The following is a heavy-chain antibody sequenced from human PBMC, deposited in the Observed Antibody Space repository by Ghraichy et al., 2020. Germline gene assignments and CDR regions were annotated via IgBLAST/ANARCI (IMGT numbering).Heavy chain of an antibody. CDR3: ARADGYGDSYYFDL. Sequence: GAIMPILGSTHCTQKFRGRVTITADGSTSTAYMELSSLRSDDTDVYFCARADGYGDSYYFDLWGQGTLVTVSS. J-gene: IGHJ4*02. CDR2: IMPILGST. D-gene: IGHD4-17*01. V-gene: IGHV1-69*01.